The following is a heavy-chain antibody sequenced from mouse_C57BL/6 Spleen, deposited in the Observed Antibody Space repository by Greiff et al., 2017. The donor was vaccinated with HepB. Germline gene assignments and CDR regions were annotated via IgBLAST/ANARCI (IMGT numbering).Heavy chain of an antibody. V-gene: IGHV1-50*01. D-gene: IGHD2-5*01. CDR1: GYTFTSYW. CDR2: IEPSDSYT. J-gene: IGHJ3*01. Sequence: QVQLQQPGAELVKPGATVKLSCKASGYTFTSYWMQWVNQRPGQGLEWIGEIEPSDSYTNYNQKFKGKATLTVDTSSSTAYMQLSSLTSEDSAVYYCARVNYYSNYNFAYWGKVALVTVDA. CDR3: ARVNYYSNYNFAY.